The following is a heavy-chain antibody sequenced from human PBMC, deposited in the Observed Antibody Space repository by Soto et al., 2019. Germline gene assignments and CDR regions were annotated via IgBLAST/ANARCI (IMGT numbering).Heavy chain of an antibody. J-gene: IGHJ4*02. Sequence: SQTLSLTCTVSGGSISSYYWSWIRQPPGKGLEWIGYIYYSGSTNYNPSLNSRVTISVDTSKNQFSLKLSSVTAADTAVYYCARDGYYYDSSGYQRVYYFDYWGQGTLVTVSS. CDR1: GGSISSYY. V-gene: IGHV4-59*01. CDR3: ARDGYYYDSSGYQRVYYFDY. CDR2: IYYSGST. D-gene: IGHD3-22*01.